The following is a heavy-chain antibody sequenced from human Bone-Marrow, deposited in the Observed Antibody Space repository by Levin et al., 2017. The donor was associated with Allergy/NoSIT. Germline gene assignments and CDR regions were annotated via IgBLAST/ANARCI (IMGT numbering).Heavy chain of an antibody. CDR1: GFTFSSYG. CDR2: IWYDGSNK. Sequence: GALRLSCAASGFTFSSYGMHWVRQAPGKGLEWVAVIWYDGSNKYYADSVKGRFTISRDNSKNTLYLQMNSLRAEDTAVYYCARLNVDTVYFDYWGQGTLVTVSS. J-gene: IGHJ4*02. V-gene: IGHV3-33*01. CDR3: ARLNVDTVYFDY. D-gene: IGHD5-18*01.